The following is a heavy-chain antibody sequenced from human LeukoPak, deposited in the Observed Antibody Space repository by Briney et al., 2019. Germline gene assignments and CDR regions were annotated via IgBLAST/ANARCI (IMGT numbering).Heavy chain of an antibody. D-gene: IGHD2-15*01. CDR1: GFTFSSYS. V-gene: IGHV3-21*01. Sequence: GGSLRLSCAASGFTFSSYSMNWVRQAPGKGLEWVSSISSSSSYVYYADSMKGRFTISRDNAKNSLYLQMNSLRAEDTAVYYCARAQDIVVVVAATPLALDAFDIWGQGTMVTVSS. J-gene: IGHJ3*02. CDR2: ISSSSSYV. CDR3: ARAQDIVVVVAATPLALDAFDI.